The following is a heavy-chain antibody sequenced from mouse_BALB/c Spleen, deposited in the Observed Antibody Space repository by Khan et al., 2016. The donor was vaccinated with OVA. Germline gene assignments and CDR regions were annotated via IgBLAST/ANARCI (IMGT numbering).Heavy chain of an antibody. D-gene: IGHD1-1*01. J-gene: IGHJ4*01. CDR1: GYSFTSGYA. CDR3: ARAHYLSYGHALDY. CDR2: ISSSGST. Sequence: EVQLVESGPGLVKPSQSLSLTCTVTGYSFTSGYAWNWIRQFPGDRLGWMGFISSSGSTSYNQSLKRQISITRDKSTNPFFLQLNSVTTEDTATYYCARAHYLSYGHALDYWGRGTSVTVSS. V-gene: IGHV3-2*02.